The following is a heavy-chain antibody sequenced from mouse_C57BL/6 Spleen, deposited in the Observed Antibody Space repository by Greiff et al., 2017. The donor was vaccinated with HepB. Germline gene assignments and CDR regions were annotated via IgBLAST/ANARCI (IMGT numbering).Heavy chain of an antibody. J-gene: IGHJ1*03. CDR1: GYTFTSYW. CDR2: IHPNSGST. D-gene: IGHD2-3*01. CDR3: ARRERQIYDGHHWYFDV. V-gene: IGHV1-64*01. Sequence: QVQLQQPGAELVKPGASVKLSCKASGYTFTSYWMHWVKQRPGQGLEWIGMIHPNSGSTNYNEKFKSKATLTVDKSSSTAYMQLSSLTSEDSAVYYCARRERQIYDGHHWYFDVWGTGTTVTVSS.